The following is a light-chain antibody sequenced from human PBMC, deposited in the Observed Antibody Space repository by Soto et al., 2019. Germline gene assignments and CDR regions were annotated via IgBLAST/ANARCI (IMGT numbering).Light chain of an antibody. J-gene: IGLJ1*01. V-gene: IGLV2-8*01. CDR3: SSYAGSNNLV. CDR2: EVS. Sequence: QSALTQPPSASGSPGQSVTISCTGTRSDIGGYNFVSWYQQHPGRAPKLMIYEVSQRPSGVPDRFSGSKSGDTASLTVSGLHAEDEADYYCSSYAGSNNLVFGSGTKLTVL. CDR1: RSDIGGYNF.